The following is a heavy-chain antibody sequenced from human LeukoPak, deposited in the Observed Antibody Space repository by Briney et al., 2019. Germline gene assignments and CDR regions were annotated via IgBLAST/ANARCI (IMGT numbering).Heavy chain of an antibody. Sequence: ASVKVSCKASGYTFTSYDINWVRQATGQGLEWMGWMNPNSGNTGYAQKLQGRVTMTRNTSISTAYMELSSLRSEDTAVYYCAAMTTVTTFDYFDYWGQGTLVTVSS. D-gene: IGHD4-17*01. CDR2: MNPNSGNT. V-gene: IGHV1-8*01. CDR1: GYTFTSYD. CDR3: AAMTTVTTFDYFDY. J-gene: IGHJ4*02.